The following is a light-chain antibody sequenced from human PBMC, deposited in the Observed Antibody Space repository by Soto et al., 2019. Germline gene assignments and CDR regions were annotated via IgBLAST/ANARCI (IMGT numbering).Light chain of an antibody. J-gene: IGKJ1*01. CDR2: DAS. Sequence: DIQMTQSPSTLAASVGDRVTITCRSSQSINNWLAWYQQKPGNAPKLLIYDASNLKSEVPSRFSGRGFGTEFSRTISSLQDDDSATYYCNHLTFGPGTKVEV. CDR1: QSINNW. V-gene: IGKV1-5*01. CDR3: NHLT.